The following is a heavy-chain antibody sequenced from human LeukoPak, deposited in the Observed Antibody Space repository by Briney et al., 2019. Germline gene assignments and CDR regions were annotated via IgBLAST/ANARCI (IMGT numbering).Heavy chain of an antibody. V-gene: IGHV1-2*02. CDR1: GYTFTGYY. CDR2: INPNSGGT. J-gene: IGHJ4*02. CDR3: ARPPLNWKGTYLDY. Sequence: GASVKVSCKASGYTFTGYYMHWVRQAPGQGLEWMGWINPNSGGTNYAQKFQGRVTMTRDTSISTAYMELSRLRSDDTAVYYCARPPLNWKGTYLDYWGQGTLVTVSS. D-gene: IGHD1-20*01.